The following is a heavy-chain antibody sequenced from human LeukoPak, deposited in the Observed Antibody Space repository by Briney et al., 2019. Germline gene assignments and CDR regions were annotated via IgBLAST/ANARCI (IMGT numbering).Heavy chain of an antibody. D-gene: IGHD5-18*01. J-gene: IGHJ4*02. Sequence: KSGGYLRLSCAASGFTFSNSYMSWIRQAPGKGLEWVSYISSSGSYIYYADSVKGRFTISRDSAKNSLYLQMSSLRAEDTAVYYCARETDTAMVDYWGQGTLVTVSS. CDR3: ARETDTAMVDY. CDR2: ISSSGSYI. V-gene: IGHV3-11*04. CDR1: GFTFSNSY.